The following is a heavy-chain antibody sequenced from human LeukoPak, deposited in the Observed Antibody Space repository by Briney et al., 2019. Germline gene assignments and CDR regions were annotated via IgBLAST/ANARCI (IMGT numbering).Heavy chain of an antibody. Sequence: GASVKVSCKASGGTFSSYAISWVRQAPGQGLEWMGGIIPIFGTANYAQKFQGRVTVTADKSTSTAYMELSSLRSEDTAVYYCAKWFGEAKGYFDYWGQGTLVTVSS. CDR1: GGTFSSYA. D-gene: IGHD3-10*01. J-gene: IGHJ4*02. CDR3: AKWFGEAKGYFDY. CDR2: IIPIFGTA. V-gene: IGHV1-69*06.